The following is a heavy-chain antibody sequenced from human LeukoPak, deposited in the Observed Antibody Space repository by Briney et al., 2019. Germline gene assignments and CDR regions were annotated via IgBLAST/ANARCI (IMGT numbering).Heavy chain of an antibody. D-gene: IGHD2-15*01. V-gene: IGHV3-21*01. CDR3: ARARGYCSGGSCFRDYYYYYGMDV. Sequence: GGSLRLSCAASGFTFSSYSMNWVRQAPGKGLEWVSSISSSSSYIYYADSVKGRFTISRDNAKNSLYLQMNSLRAEDTAVYYCARARGYCSGGSCFRDYYYYYGMDVWGRGTTVTVSS. CDR1: GFTFSSYS. J-gene: IGHJ6*02. CDR2: ISSSSSYI.